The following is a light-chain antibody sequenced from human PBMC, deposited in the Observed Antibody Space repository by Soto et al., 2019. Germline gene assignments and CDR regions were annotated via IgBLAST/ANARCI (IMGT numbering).Light chain of an antibody. CDR3: QRFNRWPLA. J-gene: IGKJ4*01. V-gene: IGKV3-15*01. Sequence: IELTQSPAALSVSAGERATLSCWASHTVGTTLNWYQQKPGQAPRLLIYDTYIRATGVPARFSGSGSGTEFTLTIASLQSEDFGVYYCQRFNRWPLAFGGGTKVDIK. CDR2: DTY. CDR1: HTVGTT.